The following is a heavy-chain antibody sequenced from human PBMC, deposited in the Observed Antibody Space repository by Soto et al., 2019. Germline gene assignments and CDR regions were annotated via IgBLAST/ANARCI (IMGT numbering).Heavy chain of an antibody. CDR2: IWYDGSNK. Sequence: QVQLVESGGGVVQPGRSLRLSCAASGFTFSSYGMHWVRQAPGKGLEWVAVIWYDGSNKYYSDSVKCRFTISRDNSKNMLYLHMNSLSAADTAVYYCASQKDWGQGTLVTVSS. CDR3: ASQKD. J-gene: IGHJ4*02. V-gene: IGHV3-33*01. CDR1: GFTFSSYG.